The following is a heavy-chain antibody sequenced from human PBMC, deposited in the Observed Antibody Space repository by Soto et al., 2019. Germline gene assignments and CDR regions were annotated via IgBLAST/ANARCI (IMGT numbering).Heavy chain of an antibody. CDR2: INSDGSST. CDR1: GFTFSTYW. V-gene: IGHV3-74*01. Sequence: PGGSLRLSCAASGFTFSTYWMHWVRQAPGKGLVWVSRINSDGSSTNYADSVKGRFTISRDNSKNTLYLQMNSLRAEDTAVYYCANPSPHYGDYVDYWCQGTLVTVSS. CDR3: ANPSPHYGDYVDY. D-gene: IGHD4-17*01. J-gene: IGHJ4*02.